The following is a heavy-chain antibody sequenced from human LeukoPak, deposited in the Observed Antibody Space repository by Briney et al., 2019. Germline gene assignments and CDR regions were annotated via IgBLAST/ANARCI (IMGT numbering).Heavy chain of an antibody. CDR1: GGSISSYY. V-gene: IGHV4-59*08. Sequence: TSETLSLTCTVSGGSISSYYWSWIRQPPGKGLEWIGYIYYSGSTNYNPSLKSRVTISVDTSKNQFSLKLSSVTAADTAVYYCARLSAVGSFDPWGQGTLVTVSS. J-gene: IGHJ5*02. D-gene: IGHD4-23*01. CDR3: ARLSAVGSFDP. CDR2: IYYSGST.